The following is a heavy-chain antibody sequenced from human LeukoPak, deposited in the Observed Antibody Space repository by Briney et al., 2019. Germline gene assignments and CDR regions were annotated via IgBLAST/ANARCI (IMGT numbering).Heavy chain of an antibody. CDR1: GGTFSSYA. J-gene: IGHJ4*02. V-gene: IGHV1-46*01. D-gene: IGHD6-19*01. CDR3: AREDDSSGLRY. CDR2: INPSGGST. Sequence: ASVKVSCKASGGTFSSYAISWVRQAPGQGLEWMGIINPSGGSTSYAQKFQGRVTMTRDTSTSTVYMELSSLRSEDTAEYYCAREDDSSGLRYWGQGTLVTVSS.